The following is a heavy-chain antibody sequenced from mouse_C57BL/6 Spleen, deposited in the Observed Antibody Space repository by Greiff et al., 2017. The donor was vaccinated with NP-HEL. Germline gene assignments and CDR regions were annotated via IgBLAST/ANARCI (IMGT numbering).Heavy chain of an antibody. Sequence: EVQVVESGGGLVQPKGSLKLSCAASGFSFNTYAMNWVRQAPGKGLEWVARIRSKSNNYATYYADSVKDRFTISRDDSESMLYLQMNNLKTEDTAMYYCVGQYYYGSSYGYFDVWGTGTTVTVSS. J-gene: IGHJ1*03. CDR2: IRSKSNNYAT. V-gene: IGHV10-1*01. CDR1: GFSFNTYA. CDR3: VGQYYYGSSYGYFDV. D-gene: IGHD1-1*01.